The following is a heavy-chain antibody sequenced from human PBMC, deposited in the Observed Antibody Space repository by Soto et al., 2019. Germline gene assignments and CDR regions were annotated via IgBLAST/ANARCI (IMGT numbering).Heavy chain of an antibody. CDR2: IIPIFGTA. D-gene: IGHD2-21*02. CDR3: AANGPDCGGDCYAEVAFDI. J-gene: IGHJ3*02. Sequence: QVQLVQSGAEVKKPGSSVKVSCKASGGTFSSYAISWVRQAPGQGLEWMGGIIPIFGTANYEQKFQGRVTMTADESPSTAYMELSSLRSEDTAVYYCAANGPDCGGDCYAEVAFDIWGQGTMVTVSS. CDR1: GGTFSSYA. V-gene: IGHV1-69*01.